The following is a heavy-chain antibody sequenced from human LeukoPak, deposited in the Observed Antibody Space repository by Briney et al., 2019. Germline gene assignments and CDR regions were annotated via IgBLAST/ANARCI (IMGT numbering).Heavy chain of an antibody. V-gene: IGHV4-34*01. CDR1: GGSFSGYY. CDR2: INHSGST. Sequence: SETLSLTCAVYGGSFSGYYWSWIRQPPGKGLEWIGEINHSGSTNYNPSLKSRVTISVDTSKNQFSLKLSSVTAADTAVYYCARLNLDHPWFDPWGQGTLVTVSS. CDR3: ARLNLDHPWFDP. J-gene: IGHJ5*02. D-gene: IGHD1-14*01.